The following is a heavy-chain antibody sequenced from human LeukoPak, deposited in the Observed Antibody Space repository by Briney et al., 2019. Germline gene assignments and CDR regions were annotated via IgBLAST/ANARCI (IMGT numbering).Heavy chain of an antibody. V-gene: IGHV3-74*01. CDR2: INSDGSST. Sequence: PGGSLRLSCAASGFTFSSYWMHWVRQAPGKGLVWVSRINSDGSSTSYADSVKGRFTISRDNAKNTLYLQMSSLRAEDTAVYYCAESSWYSAFDIWGQGTMVTVSS. CDR3: AESSWYSAFDI. D-gene: IGHD6-13*01. CDR1: GFTFSSYW. J-gene: IGHJ3*02.